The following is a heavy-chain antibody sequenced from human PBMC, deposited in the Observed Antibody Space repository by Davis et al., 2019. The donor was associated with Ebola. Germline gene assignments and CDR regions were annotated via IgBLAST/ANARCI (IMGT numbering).Heavy chain of an antibody. D-gene: IGHD2-2*01. CDR3: ARDLIIVVVPAAEGEGYYYGMDV. Sequence: GESLKISCAASGFTFSSYAMHWVRQAPGKGLEWVAVISYDGSNKYYADSVKGRFTISRDNSKNTLYLQMNSLRAEDTAVYYCARDLIIVVVPAAEGEGYYYGMDVWGKGTTVTVSS. J-gene: IGHJ6*04. CDR2: ISYDGSNK. CDR1: GFTFSSYA. V-gene: IGHV3-30*04.